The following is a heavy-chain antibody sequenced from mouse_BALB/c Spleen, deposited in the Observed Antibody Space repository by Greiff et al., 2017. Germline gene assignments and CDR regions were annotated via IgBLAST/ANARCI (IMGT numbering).Heavy chain of an antibody. V-gene: IGHV5-6-5*01. CDR1: GFTFSSYA. Sequence: EVMLVESGGGLVKPGGSLKLSCAASGFTFSSYAMSWVRQTPEKRLEWVASISSGGSTYYPDSVKGRFTISRDNARNILYLQMSSLRSEDTAMYYCARGGPDYWGQGTTLTVSS. D-gene: IGHD3-3*01. CDR3: ARGGPDY. J-gene: IGHJ2*01. CDR2: ISSGGST.